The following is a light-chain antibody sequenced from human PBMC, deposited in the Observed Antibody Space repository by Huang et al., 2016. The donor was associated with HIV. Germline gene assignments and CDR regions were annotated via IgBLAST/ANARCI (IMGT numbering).Light chain of an antibody. CDR2: DAS. Sequence: EIVLTQSPATLSLSPGERATLSCRASQSVSSYLAWYQQKPCQAPRLLIYDASNRATCISARFSGSGSGTDFTLTISSLEPEDFAVYYCQHRSNWPITFGQGTRLEMK. J-gene: IGKJ5*01. V-gene: IGKV3-11*01. CDR1: QSVSSY. CDR3: QHRSNWPIT.